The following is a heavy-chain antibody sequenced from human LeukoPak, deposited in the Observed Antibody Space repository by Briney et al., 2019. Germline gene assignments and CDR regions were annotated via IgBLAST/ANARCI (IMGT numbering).Heavy chain of an antibody. Sequence: SVKVSCKASGGTFSSYAISWVRQAPGQGLEWMGGIIPIFGTANYAQKFQGRVTITADESTSTAYMELSSLRSEDTAVYYCARDVGYSYGYGYFDLWGRGTLVTVSS. V-gene: IGHV1-69*01. J-gene: IGHJ2*01. D-gene: IGHD5-18*01. CDR1: GGTFSSYA. CDR2: IIPIFGTA. CDR3: ARDVGYSYGYGYFDL.